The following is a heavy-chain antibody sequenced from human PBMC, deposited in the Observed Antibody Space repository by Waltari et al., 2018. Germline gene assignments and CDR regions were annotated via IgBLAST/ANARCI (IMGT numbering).Heavy chain of an antibody. CDR3: ARGAGGWPLDY. CDR2: IYYSGST. J-gene: IGHJ4*02. Sequence: QVQLQESGPGLVKPSQTLSLTCPVSGGSISSGASYWSWIRQHPGKGVEWIGYIYYSGSTYYNPSLKSRVTISVDTSKNQFSLKLSSVTAADTAVYYCARGAGGWPLDYWGQGTLVTVSS. D-gene: IGHD6-19*01. V-gene: IGHV4-31*03. CDR1: GGSISSGASY.